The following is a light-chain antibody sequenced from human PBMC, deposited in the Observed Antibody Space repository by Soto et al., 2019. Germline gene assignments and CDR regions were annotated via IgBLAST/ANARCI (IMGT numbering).Light chain of an antibody. CDR2: GTF. Sequence: VFTQSACTLSLSPGERATLSCRASQSVSSSYLAWFQQIPGQAPRLLIHGTFSRATGIPDRFSGSGSGTDFTLTISSLEPEDFAVYYCQQRSNWPPLISFGQGTRLEIK. J-gene: IGKJ5*01. V-gene: IGKV3D-20*02. CDR3: QQRSNWPPLIS. CDR1: QSVSSSY.